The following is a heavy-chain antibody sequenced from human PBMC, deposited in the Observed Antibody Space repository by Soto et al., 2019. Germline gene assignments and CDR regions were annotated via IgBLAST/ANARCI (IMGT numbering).Heavy chain of an antibody. Sequence: SETLSLTCTVSGGSITSSYWSWIRRPPGKGLEWIAYIYDTGISGYTPSTSYNPSLKNRVTMSVDTSKSQFSLKLTSVTAADTAVYYCARGEDAFFYYGLDVWGQGTTVTVSS. CDR2: IYDTGISGYTPST. J-gene: IGHJ6*02. V-gene: IGHV4-59*01. CDR3: ARGEDAFFYYGLDV. CDR1: GGSITSSY.